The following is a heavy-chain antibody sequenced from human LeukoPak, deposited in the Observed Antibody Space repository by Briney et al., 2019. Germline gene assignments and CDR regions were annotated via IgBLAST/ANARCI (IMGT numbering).Heavy chain of an antibody. CDR3: ASPYYYDSSGYPPDPYYYYGMDV. CDR1: GGSFSGYY. CDR2: MNHSGST. Sequence: SETLSLTCAVYGGSFSGYYWSWIRQPPGKGLEWIGEMNHSGSTNYDPSLKSRVTISVDTSKNQFPLKLSSVTAADTAVYYCASPYYYDSSGYPPDPYYYYGMDVWGQGTTVTVSS. J-gene: IGHJ6*02. V-gene: IGHV4-34*01. D-gene: IGHD3-22*01.